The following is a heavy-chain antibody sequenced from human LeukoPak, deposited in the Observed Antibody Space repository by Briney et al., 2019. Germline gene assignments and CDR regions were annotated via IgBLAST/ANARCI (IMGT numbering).Heavy chain of an antibody. CDR3: ARDSYCNGNRCYLTTPY. J-gene: IGHJ4*02. V-gene: IGHV3-33*01. Sequence: PGGSLRLSCAASGFTFSSYGMHWVRQAPGKGLEWVGVIWYDGSNKYYADSVKGRFTISRDNSKNTLYLQMNSLRAEDTAVYYCARDSYCNGNRCYLTTPYWGQGTLVTVSS. CDR1: GFTFSSYG. D-gene: IGHD2-15*01. CDR2: IWYDGSNK.